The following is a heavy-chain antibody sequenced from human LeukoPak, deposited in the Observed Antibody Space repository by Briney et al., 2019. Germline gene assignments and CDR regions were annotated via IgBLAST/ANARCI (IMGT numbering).Heavy chain of an antibody. D-gene: IGHD3-10*01. V-gene: IGHV3-23*01. J-gene: IGHJ4*02. CDR1: GFTFSSYA. Sequence: GGSLRLSCAASGFTFSSYAMSWVRQAPGKGLEWVSAISGSGGGTYYADSVKGRFTISRDNSKNTLYLQMNSLGAEDTAVYYCAKTQDAPAGLRLFGELFPASLYFDYWGQGTLVTVSS. CDR2: ISGSGGGT. CDR3: AKTQDAPAGLRLFGELFPASLYFDY.